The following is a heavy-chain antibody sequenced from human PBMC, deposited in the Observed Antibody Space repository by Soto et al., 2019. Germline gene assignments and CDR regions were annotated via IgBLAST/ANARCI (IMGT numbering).Heavy chain of an antibody. V-gene: IGHV4-39*02. CDR2: IFYTGTT. Sequence: SETLSLTCSVSGGSINYNSYYWGWIRHPPGQGLEWVGGIFYTGTTYYSPSLKDRVTISVDTSKNSFSLNLTSVTAADTAVYFCARLVVVAPVANAWGQGTLVTVSS. D-gene: IGHD2-2*01. CDR3: ARLVVVAPVANA. CDR1: GGSINYNSYY. J-gene: IGHJ5*02.